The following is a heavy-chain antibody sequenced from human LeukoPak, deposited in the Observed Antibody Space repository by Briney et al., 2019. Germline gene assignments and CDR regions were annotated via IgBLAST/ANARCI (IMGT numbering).Heavy chain of an antibody. V-gene: IGHV4-59*01. CDR2: IYYSGST. D-gene: IGHD2-2*02. CDR1: GGSISSYY. CDR3: ARAPAAISPFDY. J-gene: IGHJ4*02. Sequence: PSETLSLTCTVSGGSISSYYWSWIRQPPGQGLEWIGYIYYSGSTNYNPSLKGRVTISVDTSKNQFSLKLSSVTAADTAVYYCARAPAAISPFDYWGQGTLVTVSS.